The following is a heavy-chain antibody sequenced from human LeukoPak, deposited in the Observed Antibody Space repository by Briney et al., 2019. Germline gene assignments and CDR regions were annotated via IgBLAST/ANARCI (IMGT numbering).Heavy chain of an antibody. J-gene: IGHJ4*02. V-gene: IGHV4-31*03. CDR1: GGSISSGGYY. Sequence: SQTLSLTCTVSGGSISSGGYYWSWIRQHPGKGLEWIGYIYYSGSTYYNPSLKSRVTISVDTSKNQFSLKLSSVTAADTAVYYCARGGRGKSDFDYWGQGTLVTVSS. CDR2: IYYSGST. D-gene: IGHD3-16*01. CDR3: ARGGRGKSDFDY.